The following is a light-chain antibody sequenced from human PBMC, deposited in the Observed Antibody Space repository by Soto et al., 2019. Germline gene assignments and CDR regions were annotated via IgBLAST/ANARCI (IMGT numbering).Light chain of an antibody. J-gene: IGKJ1*01. CDR3: QQYNNWPPIT. CDR2: GAS. CDR1: QSVSIL. V-gene: IGKV3D-15*01. Sequence: EIVMTPSPATLSVSPVERATLSCRASQSVSILLAWYQQKPGQAPRLLIYGASSRATGIPGRFSGSGSGTEFSLTISSLEPEDFAVYYCQQYNNWPPITFGQGTKVDIK.